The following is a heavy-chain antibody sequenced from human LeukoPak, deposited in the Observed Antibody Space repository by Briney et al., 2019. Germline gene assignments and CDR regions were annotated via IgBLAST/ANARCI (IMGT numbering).Heavy chain of an antibody. CDR3: AREVVTMVQGAKFRYFDY. CDR2: IYYSGST. V-gene: IGHV4-31*03. D-gene: IGHD3-10*01. J-gene: IGHJ4*02. Sequence: SQTLSLTCTVSGGSISSGGYYWSWIRQHPGKGLEWIGYIYYSGSTYYNPSLKSRVTISVDTSKNQFSLKLSSVTAADTAVYYCAREVVTMVQGAKFRYFDYWGQGTLVTVSS. CDR1: GGSISSGGYY.